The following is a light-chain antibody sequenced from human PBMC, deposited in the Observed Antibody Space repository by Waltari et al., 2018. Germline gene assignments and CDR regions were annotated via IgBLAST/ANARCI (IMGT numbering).Light chain of an antibody. Sequence: SFALKQPPSVSVSPGQTARITCSADALSRQFAHWYRQRPGQAPLLLIYKDKERPLGIPDRISGSSSGTTATLTISGVQAEDEADYFCQSSDSGGFVTFGDGTKLTV. CDR3: QSSDSGGFVT. J-gene: IGLJ2*01. CDR1: ALSRQF. V-gene: IGLV3-25*03. CDR2: KDK.